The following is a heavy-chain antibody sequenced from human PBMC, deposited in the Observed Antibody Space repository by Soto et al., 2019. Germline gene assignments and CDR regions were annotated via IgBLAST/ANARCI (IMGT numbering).Heavy chain of an antibody. Sequence: SETLSLTCTVSGGSISSSSYYWGWIRQPPGKGLEWIGCIYYSGSTNYNPSLKSRVTISVDTSKNQFSLKLSSVTAADTAVYYCARGSAAAMWYWGQGTLVTVSS. V-gene: IGHV4-39*07. CDR3: ARGSAAAMWY. CDR2: IYYSGST. CDR1: GGSISSSSYY. J-gene: IGHJ4*02. D-gene: IGHD6-13*01.